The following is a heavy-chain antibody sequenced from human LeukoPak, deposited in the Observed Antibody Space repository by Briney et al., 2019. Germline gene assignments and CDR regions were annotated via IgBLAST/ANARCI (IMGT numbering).Heavy chain of an antibody. Sequence: SQTLSLTCTVSGGSISSGGHYWSWIRQPAGKGLEWIGRVYTSGSTNYNPSLKSRVTISVDTSKNQFSLELSSVAAADTAIYYCVRETYYYNWFDPWGQGTLVTVSS. V-gene: IGHV4-61*02. J-gene: IGHJ5*02. CDR3: VRETYYYNWFDP. D-gene: IGHD3-10*01. CDR1: GGSISSGGHY. CDR2: VYTSGST.